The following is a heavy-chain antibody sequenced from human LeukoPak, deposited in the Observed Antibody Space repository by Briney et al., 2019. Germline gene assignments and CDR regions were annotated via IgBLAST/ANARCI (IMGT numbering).Heavy chain of an antibody. CDR3: AGEEAPDAFDI. CDR2: IYYSGST. Sequence: SETLSLTCTVSGGSISSYYWSWIRQPPGKGLEWIGYIYYSGSTNYNPSLKSRVTISVDTSKNQFSLKLSSVTAADTAVYYCAGEEAPDAFDIWGQGTMVTVSS. V-gene: IGHV4-59*01. D-gene: IGHD6-6*01. J-gene: IGHJ3*02. CDR1: GGSISSYY.